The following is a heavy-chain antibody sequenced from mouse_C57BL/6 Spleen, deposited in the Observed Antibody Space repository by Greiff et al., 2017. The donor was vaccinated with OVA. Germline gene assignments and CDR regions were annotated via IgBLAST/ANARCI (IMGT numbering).Heavy chain of an antibody. CDR1: GFTFSSYG. D-gene: IGHD1-1*01. CDR2: LSSGGSYT. V-gene: IGHV5-6*02. J-gene: IGHJ4*01. Sequence: EVMLVESGGDLVKPGGSLKLSCAASGFTFSSYGMSWVRQTPDKRLEWVATLSSGGSYTYYPDSVKGRFTISRDNAKNTLYLQMSSLKSEDTAMYYCARHQITTVVAEGAMDYWGQGTSVTVSS. CDR3: ARHQITTVVAEGAMDY.